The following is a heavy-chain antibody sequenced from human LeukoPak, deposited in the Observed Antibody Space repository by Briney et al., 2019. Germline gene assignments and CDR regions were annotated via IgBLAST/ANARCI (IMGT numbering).Heavy chain of an antibody. CDR2: IYYSGST. CDR1: GGSISSSSYY. D-gene: IGHD2-15*01. Sequence: SETLSLTCTVSGGSISSSSYYWGWIRQSPGKGLEWIGSIYYSGSTYYNPSFTSRVTMSVDTSKNQFSLRLNSVTAADTAFYYCARHSPVAATIFYFWGQGTLVTVSS. V-gene: IGHV4-39*01. J-gene: IGHJ4*02. CDR3: ARHSPVAATIFYF.